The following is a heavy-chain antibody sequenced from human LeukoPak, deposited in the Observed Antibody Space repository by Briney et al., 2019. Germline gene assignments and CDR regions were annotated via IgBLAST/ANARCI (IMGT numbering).Heavy chain of an antibody. CDR2: IRSDGSNK. D-gene: IGHD6-19*01. V-gene: IGHV3-30*02. J-gene: IGHJ4*02. CDR1: GFTVSSNY. Sequence: GGSLRLSCAASGFTVSSNYLSWVRQAPGKGLEWMAFIRSDGSNKYYADSVKGRFTISRDNSKNTLYLQMNSLRAEDTAVYYCARILDSAWGELGYWGQGTLVTVSS. CDR3: ARILDSAWGELGY.